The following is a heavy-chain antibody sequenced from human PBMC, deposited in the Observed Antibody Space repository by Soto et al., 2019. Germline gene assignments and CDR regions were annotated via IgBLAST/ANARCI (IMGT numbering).Heavy chain of an antibody. CDR3: XRXDXXDHYXDY. Sequence: XSLTCTVSGGSISSHYWSWIRQPPGQGLEWIGYVYYSGSTNYNPPLKSRVTISVDTSKSQFSLRLSSVTAADTAVYFCXRXDXXDHYXDYWXXGALVTVSS. CDR2: VYYSGST. J-gene: IGHJ4*02. V-gene: IGHV4-59*08. D-gene: IGHD3-3*01. CDR1: GGSISSHY.